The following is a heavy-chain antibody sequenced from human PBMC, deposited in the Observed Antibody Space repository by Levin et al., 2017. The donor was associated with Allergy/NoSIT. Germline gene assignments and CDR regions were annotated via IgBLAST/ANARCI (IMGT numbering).Heavy chain of an antibody. Sequence: GGSLRLSCAASGFTFSSYGMHWVRQAPGKGLEWVAVISYDGSNKYYADSVKGRFTISRDRSKNTLYLEMNSLRAEDTALYYCAKDSSPAFFDYWGQGTLVTVSS. D-gene: IGHD6-13*01. CDR1: GFTFSSYG. V-gene: IGHV3-30*18. CDR3: AKDSSPAFFDY. CDR2: ISYDGSNK. J-gene: IGHJ4*02.